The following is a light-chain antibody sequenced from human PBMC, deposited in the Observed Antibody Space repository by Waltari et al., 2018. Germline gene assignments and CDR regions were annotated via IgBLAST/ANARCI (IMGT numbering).Light chain of an antibody. CDR3: QQGYNTPPT. CDR1: QDISNW. J-gene: IGKJ1*01. CDR2: AAS. V-gene: IGKV1-12*01. Sequence: DIQMAQSPSSLSASVGDKFTITCRASQDISNWLAWYQQKPGNAPKLLIYAASSLQSGVPSRFSGSGSGTDYTLTISSLQPEDFATYYCQQGYNTPPTFGQGTKVEIK.